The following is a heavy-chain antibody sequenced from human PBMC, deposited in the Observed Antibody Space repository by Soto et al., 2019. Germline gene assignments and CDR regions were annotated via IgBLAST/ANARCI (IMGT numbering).Heavy chain of an antibody. CDR3: AGDSSGYSHYYYYGMDV. V-gene: IGHV5-10-1*01. J-gene: IGHJ6*02. Sequence: RGESLKISCKGSGYSFTSYWISWVRQMPGKGLEWMGRIDPSDSYTNYSPSFQGHVTISADKSISTAYLQWSSLKASDTAMYYCAGDSSGYSHYYYYGMDVWGQGTTVTVSS. D-gene: IGHD3-22*01. CDR1: GYSFTSYW. CDR2: IDPSDSYT.